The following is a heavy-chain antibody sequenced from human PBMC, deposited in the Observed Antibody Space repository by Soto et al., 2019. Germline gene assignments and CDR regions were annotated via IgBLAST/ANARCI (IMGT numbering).Heavy chain of an antibody. D-gene: IGHD6-6*01. Sequence: SETLSLTCTVSGGSVTSTHFFWSWIRQTPGEGLEWIASLRYSGSVSHNPSLKSRVTISVDTSKNQFSLKLSSVTPTDTAVYYCAGRSSSSLGSLFDPWGRGILVTVSS. V-gene: IGHV4-61*01. CDR2: LRYSGSV. CDR1: GGSVTSTHFF. J-gene: IGHJ5*02. CDR3: AGRSSSSLGSLFDP.